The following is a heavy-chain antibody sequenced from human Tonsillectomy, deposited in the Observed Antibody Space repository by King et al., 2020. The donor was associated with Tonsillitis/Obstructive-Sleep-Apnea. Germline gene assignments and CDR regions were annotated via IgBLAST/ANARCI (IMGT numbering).Heavy chain of an antibody. CDR1: VYTFTSYG. D-gene: IGHD3-3*01. J-gene: IGHJ6*03. V-gene: IGHV1-18*01. Sequence: QLVQSGAEVKKPGASVKVSCKASVYTFTSYGISWVRQAPGQGLEWMGWISVYNGNPNYVQKFQGRVTMTTDTSTSTAYMELRSLRSNDTAVYYCARGIQGESRDRDFWMGYHTHSYHYYMDVWGKGTTVTVSS. CDR2: ISVYNGNP. CDR3: ARGIQGESRDRDFWMGYHTHSYHYYMDV.